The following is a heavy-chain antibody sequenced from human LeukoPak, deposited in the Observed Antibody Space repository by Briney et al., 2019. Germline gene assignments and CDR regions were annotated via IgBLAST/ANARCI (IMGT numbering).Heavy chain of an antibody. J-gene: IGHJ6*02. V-gene: IGHV1-18*04. CDR2: ISAYNGNT. Sequence: ASVKVSCKASGYTFTGYYMHWVRQAPGQGLEWMGWISAYNGNTNYAQKLQGRVTMTTDTSTSTAYMELRSLRSDDTAVYYCARDPDYDFWSGYYTGLMDVWGQGTTVTVSS. D-gene: IGHD3-3*01. CDR3: ARDPDYDFWSGYYTGLMDV. CDR1: GYTFTGYY.